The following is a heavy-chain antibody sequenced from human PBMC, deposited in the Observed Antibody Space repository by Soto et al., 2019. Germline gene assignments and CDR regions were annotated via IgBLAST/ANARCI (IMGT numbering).Heavy chain of an antibody. D-gene: IGHD3-16*01. CDR3: ARVLSPFPTVDY. Sequence: PGGSLRLSCAASGFTFSSYAMSWVRQAPGKGLEWVSAISGSGGSTYYADSVKGRFTISRDNSKNTLYLQMNSLRAEDTAVYYCARVLSPFPTVDYWGQGTLVTVSS. V-gene: IGHV3-23*01. J-gene: IGHJ4*02. CDR1: GFTFSSYA. CDR2: ISGSGGST.